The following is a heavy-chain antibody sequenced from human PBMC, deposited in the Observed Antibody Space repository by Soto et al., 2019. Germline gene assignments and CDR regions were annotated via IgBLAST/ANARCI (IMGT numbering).Heavy chain of an antibody. D-gene: IGHD3-10*01. V-gene: IGHV4-4*02. CDR2: VYYSGTI. CDR1: GDSISNNKW. J-gene: IGHJ4*02. CDR3: ARGTQRRITMVRGVKGSLNFDY. Sequence: SETLSLTCSVSGDSISNNKWWSWVRQPPGKGLEWIGDVYYSGTINYNPSLKSRATLSLDTSRNQFSLQLSSVTAADTAVYYCARGTQRRITMVRGVKGSLNFDYWGQGTLVTVS.